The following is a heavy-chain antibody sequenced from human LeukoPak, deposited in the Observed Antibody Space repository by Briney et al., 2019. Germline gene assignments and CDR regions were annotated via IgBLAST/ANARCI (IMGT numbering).Heavy chain of an antibody. J-gene: IGHJ4*02. CDR1: GFTFSNYA. D-gene: IGHD6-13*01. CDR2: ISGSGGTT. V-gene: IGHV3-23*01. Sequence: SGGSLRLSCAASGFTFSNYAMSWVRQAPGKGLEWVSVISGSGGTTYSADSVKGRFTISRDYSKNTLFLQMSGLRADDTAVYFCAKTAAGSSWYWAIDYWGQGTLVTVSS. CDR3: AKTAAGSSWYWAIDY.